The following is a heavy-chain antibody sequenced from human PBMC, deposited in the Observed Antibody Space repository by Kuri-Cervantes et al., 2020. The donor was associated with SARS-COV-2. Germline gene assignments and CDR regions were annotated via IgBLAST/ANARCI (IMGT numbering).Heavy chain of an antibody. V-gene: IGHV1-8*01. Sequence: ASVKVSCKASGYTFTSYDINWVRQATGQGLEWMGWMNPNSGNTGYAQKFQGRVTMTRNTSISTAYMELSSLRSDDTAVYYCASSIAEQPDYYYGMGVWGQGTTVTVSS. CDR3: ASSIAEQPDYYYGMGV. D-gene: IGHD6-6*01. J-gene: IGHJ6*02. CDR1: GYTFTSYD. CDR2: MNPNSGNT.